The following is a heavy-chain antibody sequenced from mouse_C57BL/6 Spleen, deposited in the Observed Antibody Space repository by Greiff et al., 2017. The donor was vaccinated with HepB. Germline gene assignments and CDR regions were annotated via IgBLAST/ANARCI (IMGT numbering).Heavy chain of an antibody. D-gene: IGHD3-2*02. V-gene: IGHV5-15*01. J-gene: IGHJ3*01. CDR2: ISNLAYSI. CDR1: GFTFSDYG. Sequence: EVKVVESGGGLVQPGGSLKLSCAASGFTFSDYGMAWVRQAPRKGPEWVAFISNLAYSIYYADTVTGRFTISRENAKNTLYLEMSSLRSEDTAMYYCAREGSGYGFAYWGQGTLVTVSA. CDR3: AREGSGYGFAY.